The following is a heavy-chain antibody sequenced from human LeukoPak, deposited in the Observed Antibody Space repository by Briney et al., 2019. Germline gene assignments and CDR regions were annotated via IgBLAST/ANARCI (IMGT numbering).Heavy chain of an antibody. CDR3: ARDATPQYSSGWVFFDY. CDR1: GFTFSSYE. J-gene: IGHJ4*02. V-gene: IGHV3-48*03. Sequence: GGSLRLSCAASGFTFSSYEMNWVRQVPGKGLEWISYISSSSGTIHYADSVKGRLTISRDNGRNSLYLQMNSLRVDDTAVYYCARDATPQYSSGWVFFDYWGQGTLVTVSS. D-gene: IGHD6-19*01. CDR2: ISSSSGTI.